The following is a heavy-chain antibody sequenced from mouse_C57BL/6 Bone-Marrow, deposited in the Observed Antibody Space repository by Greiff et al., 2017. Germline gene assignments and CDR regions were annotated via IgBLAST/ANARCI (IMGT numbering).Heavy chain of an antibody. V-gene: IGHV1-50*01. D-gene: IGHD4-1*01. CDR1: GYTFTSYW. CDR3: AREDWDWYFDV. CDR2: IDPSDSYT. Sequence: QVQLQQPGAELVKPGASVKLSCKASGYTFTSYWMQWVKQRPGQGLEWIGEIDPSDSYTNYNQKFKGKATLTVETSSSTAYMQLSSLTSEDSAVYYCAREDWDWYFDVWGTGTTVTVSS. J-gene: IGHJ1*03.